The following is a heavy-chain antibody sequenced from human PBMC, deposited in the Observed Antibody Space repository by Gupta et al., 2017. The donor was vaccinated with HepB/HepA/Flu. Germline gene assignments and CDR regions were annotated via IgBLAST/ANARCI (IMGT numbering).Heavy chain of an antibody. CDR2: INHSGST. Sequence: QVQLQQWGAGLLKPSETLSLTCAVYGGSFSGYYWSWIRQPPGKGLEWIGEINHSGSTNYNPALKSRVTISVDTSKNQFSLKLSSVTAADTAVYYCARGGGSSWPNWFDPWGQGTLVTVSS. V-gene: IGHV4-34*01. CDR1: GGSFSGYY. J-gene: IGHJ5*02. D-gene: IGHD6-13*01. CDR3: ARGGGSSWPNWFDP.